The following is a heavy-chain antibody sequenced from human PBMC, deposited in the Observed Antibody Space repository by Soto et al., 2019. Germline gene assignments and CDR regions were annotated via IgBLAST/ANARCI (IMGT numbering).Heavy chain of an antibody. J-gene: IGHJ4*02. CDR3: ATQEQRLYVSFDY. Sequence: QVQLQESGPGLVNPSQTLSLTCAVSGASISSGTYFLNWIRQHPGKGLEWIGYIYYSGSTSYNPSLKSRVTISVDKSKNQFSLKLSSVTAADTAVYYCATQEQRLYVSFDYWGQGTLVTVSS. CDR1: GASISSGTYF. V-gene: IGHV4-31*11. D-gene: IGHD3-16*02. CDR2: IYYSGST.